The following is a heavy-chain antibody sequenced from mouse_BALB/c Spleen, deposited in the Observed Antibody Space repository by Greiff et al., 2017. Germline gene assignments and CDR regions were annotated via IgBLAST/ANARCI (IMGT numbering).Heavy chain of an antibody. CDR1: GFTFSSYT. CDR3: ARLGASWFAY. J-gene: IGHJ3*01. Sequence: EVHLVESGGGLVQPGGSLKLSCAASGFTFSSYTMSWVRQTPEKRLEWVAYISNGGGSTYYPDTVKGRFTISRDNAKNTLYLQMSSLKSEDTAMYYCARLGASWFAYWGQGTLVTVSA. V-gene: IGHV5-12-2*01. CDR2: ISNGGGST.